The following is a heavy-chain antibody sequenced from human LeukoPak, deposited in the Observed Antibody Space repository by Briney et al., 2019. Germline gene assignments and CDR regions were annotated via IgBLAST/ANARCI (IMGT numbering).Heavy chain of an antibody. CDR2: ISSSSSYI. CDR1: GFTFSSYS. Sequence: GGSLRLSCAASGFTFSSYSMNWVRQAPGKGLEWVSSISSSSSYIYYADSVKGRFTISRDNAKSSLYLQMNSLRAEGTAVYYCARDPSGYCSSTSCYTIHYYYYMDVWGKGTTVTVSS. D-gene: IGHD2-2*02. J-gene: IGHJ6*03. CDR3: ARDPSGYCSSTSCYTIHYYYYMDV. V-gene: IGHV3-21*01.